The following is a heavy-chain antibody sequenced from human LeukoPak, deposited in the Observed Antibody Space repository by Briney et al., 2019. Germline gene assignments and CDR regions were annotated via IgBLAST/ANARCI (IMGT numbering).Heavy chain of an antibody. CDR2: ISGSGAST. V-gene: IGHV3-23*01. CDR1: GFTFSNYA. J-gene: IGHJ4*02. D-gene: IGHD6-25*01. CDR3: APDLRGSASSLDD. Sequence: GGSLRLSCAASGFTFSNYAMRWVRQAPGKGLEWVSLISGSGASTYYPDSVKGRFTISRDNSKNTLSLQMNSLRAEDTAVYYCAPDLRGSASSLDDWGQGTLVTVPS.